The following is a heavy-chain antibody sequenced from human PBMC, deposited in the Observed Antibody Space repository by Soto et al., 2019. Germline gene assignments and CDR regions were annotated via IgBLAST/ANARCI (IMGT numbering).Heavy chain of an antibody. CDR3: ARGGYLKSSSWSPAHFDY. J-gene: IGHJ4*02. V-gene: IGHV4-30-4*01. Sequence: PSETLSLTCTVSGDSISSGDYYWSWIRQPPGKGLEWIGCIYYSGNTYYNPSLKRRFSISVDTSKNQFSLQLSSVTVADTAVYYCARGGYLKSSSWSPAHFDYWGQGTLVTVSS. D-gene: IGHD6-13*01. CDR1: GDSISSGDYY. CDR2: IYYSGNT.